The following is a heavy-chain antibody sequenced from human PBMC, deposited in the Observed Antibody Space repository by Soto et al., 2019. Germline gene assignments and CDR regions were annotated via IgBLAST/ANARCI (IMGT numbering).Heavy chain of an antibody. V-gene: IGHV4-34*01. CDR1: GGSFSGYY. J-gene: IGHJ4*02. D-gene: IGHD3-16*02. CDR2: INHSGST. Sequence: SETLSLTCAVYGGSFSGYYWSWIRQPPGKGLEWIGEINHSGSTNYNPSLKSRVTISVDTSKNQFSLKLSSVTAADTAVYYCARGRTYDYIWGSYRSASYYFDYWGQGTLVTVSS. CDR3: ARGRTYDYIWGSYRSASYYFDY.